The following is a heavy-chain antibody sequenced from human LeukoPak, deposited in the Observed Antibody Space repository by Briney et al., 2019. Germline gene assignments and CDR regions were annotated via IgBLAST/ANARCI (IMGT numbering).Heavy chain of an antibody. D-gene: IGHD2-2*01. V-gene: IGHV4-59*01. CDR3: AGEYRGPARGLDY. CDR1: GGSIGSYY. J-gene: IGHJ4*02. CDR2: IYYSGST. Sequence: WETLSLTCTVSGGSIGSYYWSWIRQPPGKGLEWIGYIYYSGSTNYNPSLKSRVTISVDTSKNQFSLKLSAVTAADTAVYYCAGEYRGPARGLDYWGQGTLVTVSS.